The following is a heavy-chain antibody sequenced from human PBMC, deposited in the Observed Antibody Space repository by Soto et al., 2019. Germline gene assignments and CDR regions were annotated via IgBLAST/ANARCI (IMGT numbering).Heavy chain of an antibody. CDR1: GYTFTSYD. D-gene: IGHD3-22*01. J-gene: IGHJ4*02. Sequence: ASVKVSCKASGYTFTSYDINWVRQATGQGLEWMGWMNPNSGNTGYAQKFQGRVTMTRNTSISTAYMELSSLRSEDTAVYYCARVLEKYYYDDSGPLDYWGQGTLVTVSS. V-gene: IGHV1-8*01. CDR2: MNPNSGNT. CDR3: ARVLEKYYYDDSGPLDY.